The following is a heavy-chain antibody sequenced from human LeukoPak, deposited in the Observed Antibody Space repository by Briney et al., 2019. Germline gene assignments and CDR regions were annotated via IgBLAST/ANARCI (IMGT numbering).Heavy chain of an antibody. CDR3: ARGAPGSYCSGGSCPYFDY. V-gene: IGHV1-8*01. CDR2: VNHSCCHR. J-gene: IGHJ4*02. D-gene: IGHD2-15*01. Sequence: ASVNVSCKACGYIFPSYHVNWVRPAGCRGLDGMGCVNHSCCHRGYAQKFQGRVTLTTNTSVSTAYMELSSLRSEDTAIYYCARGAPGSYCSGGSCPYFDYWGQGTLVSVSS. CDR1: GYIFPSYH.